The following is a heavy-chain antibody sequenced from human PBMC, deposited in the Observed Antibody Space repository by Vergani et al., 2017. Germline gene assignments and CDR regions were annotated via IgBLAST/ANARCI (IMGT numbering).Heavy chain of an antibody. CDR3: ATRRGDYGSVDY. D-gene: IGHD4-17*01. CDR2: ISGSGGST. J-gene: IGHJ4*02. Sequence: EVQLLESGGGLVQPGGSLRLSCAASGFTFSSYAMSWCRQAPGKGLEWVSAISGSGGSTYYADSVKGRFTISRDNSKNTLYLQMNSLRAEDTAVYYCATRRGDYGSVDYWGQGTLVTVSS. V-gene: IGHV3-23*01. CDR1: GFTFSSYA.